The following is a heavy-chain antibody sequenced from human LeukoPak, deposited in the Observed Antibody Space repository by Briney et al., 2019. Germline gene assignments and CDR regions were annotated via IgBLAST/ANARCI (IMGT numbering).Heavy chain of an antibody. Sequence: GGSLRLSCTDSGFTFTSYAMTWVRQAPGKGLEWVSAISTSGGTTHYADSVKGRFTISRDNSKNTLYLRMNSLRAEDTAVYYCAKGHYYGSGSYWVWGQGTLVTVSS. CDR1: GFTFTSYA. V-gene: IGHV3-23*01. D-gene: IGHD3-10*01. CDR2: ISTSGGTT. J-gene: IGHJ4*02. CDR3: AKGHYYGSGSYWV.